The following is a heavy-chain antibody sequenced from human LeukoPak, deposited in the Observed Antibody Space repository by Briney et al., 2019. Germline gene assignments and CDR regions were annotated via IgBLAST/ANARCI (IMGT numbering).Heavy chain of an antibody. J-gene: IGHJ5*02. V-gene: IGHV3-7*01. CDR1: GLTFGNYW. CDR2: IKEDGSEK. CDR3: ARGVGRTTSSWFDP. Sequence: GGSLRLSCAASGLTFGNYWMSWVRQAPGKGLEWVASIKEDGSEKFYVESLKGRFTISRDSGKNSLNLQMNSLRVEDTAVYFCARGVGRTTSSWFDPWGQGTLVTVSS. D-gene: IGHD2/OR15-2a*01.